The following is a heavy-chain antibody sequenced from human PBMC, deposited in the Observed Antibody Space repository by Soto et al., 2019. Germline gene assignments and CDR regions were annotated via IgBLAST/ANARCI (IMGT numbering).Heavy chain of an antibody. D-gene: IGHD6-13*01. V-gene: IGHV3-21*01. J-gene: IGHJ6*02. CDR1: GFTFSSYT. Sequence: GGSLRLSCAASGFTFSSYTMNWVRQAPGKGLEWVSSISSTSAYIFYADSVKGRFTISRDNAKNSLYLQINSLRAEDTAVFYCARGARIPAAANYFGLDVWGQGTTVTVSS. CDR2: ISSTSAYI. CDR3: ARGARIPAAANYFGLDV.